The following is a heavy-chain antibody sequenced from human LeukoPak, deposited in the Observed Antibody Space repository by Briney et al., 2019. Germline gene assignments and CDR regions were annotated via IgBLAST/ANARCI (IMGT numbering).Heavy chain of an antibody. Sequence: SETLSLTCTVSGGSISSYYWSWIRQPPGKGLEWIGYIYYSGSTNYNPSLKSRVTISVDTSKNQFSLKLSSVTAADTAVYYCARDLAAAGTSFDYWGQGTLVTVSS. D-gene: IGHD6-13*01. CDR2: IYYSGST. V-gene: IGHV4-59*01. J-gene: IGHJ4*02. CDR1: GGSISSYY. CDR3: ARDLAAAGTSFDY.